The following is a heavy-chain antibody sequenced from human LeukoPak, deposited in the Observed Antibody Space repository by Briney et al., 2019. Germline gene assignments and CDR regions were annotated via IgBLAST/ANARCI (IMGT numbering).Heavy chain of an antibody. CDR1: GFTFSSYA. D-gene: IGHD1/OR15-1a*01. CDR2: ISGSGGSA. J-gene: IGHJ3*02. Sequence: GGSLRLSCAASGFTFSSYAMSWVRQAPGKGLEWVSGISGSGGSAYYADSVKGRFTISRDNAKNSLSLQMISLRAEDTAVYYCARNKRADIWGQGTMVTVSS. V-gene: IGHV3-23*01. CDR3: ARNKRADI.